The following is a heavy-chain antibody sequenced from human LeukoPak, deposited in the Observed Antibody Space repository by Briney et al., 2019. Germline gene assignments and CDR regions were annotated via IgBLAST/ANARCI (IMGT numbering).Heavy chain of an antibody. V-gene: IGHV1-46*01. Sequence: GESLKISCKGSGYSFTSYWIGWVRQAPGQGLEWMGIINPSGGSTSYAQKFQGRVTMTRDTSTSTVYMELSSLRSEDTAVYYCARGFIDGAVAGHPTPYFDYWGQGTLVTVSS. CDR1: GYSFTSYW. D-gene: IGHD6-19*01. CDR3: ARGFIDGAVAGHPTPYFDY. J-gene: IGHJ4*02. CDR2: INPSGGST.